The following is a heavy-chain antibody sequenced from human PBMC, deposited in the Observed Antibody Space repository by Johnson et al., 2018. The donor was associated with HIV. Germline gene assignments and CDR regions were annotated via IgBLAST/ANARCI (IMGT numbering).Heavy chain of an antibody. CDR3: ARDGPWLQSQRDAFDI. J-gene: IGHJ3*02. CDR2: INWNGGST. D-gene: IGHD5-24*01. V-gene: IGHV3-20*04. Sequence: EQLVESGGGVVRPGGSLRLSCAASGFTFDEYGLSWVRQVPGKGLEWVSGINWNGGSTNYADSVKGRFTISRDNAKNSLYLQMNSLRAEDTAVYYCARDGPWLQSQRDAFDIWGQGTMVTVSS. CDR1: GFTFDEYG.